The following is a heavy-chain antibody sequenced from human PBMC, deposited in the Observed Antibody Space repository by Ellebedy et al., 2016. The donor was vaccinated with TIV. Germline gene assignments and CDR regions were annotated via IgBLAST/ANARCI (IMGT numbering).Heavy chain of an antibody. J-gene: IGHJ5*02. CDR3: ARDLTPAAAGFDP. CDR2: IKQDGSEK. CDR1: GFTFSSYW. Sequence: GESLKISXAASGFTFSSYWMSWVRQAPGKGLEWVANIKQDGSEKYYVDSVKGRFTISRDNAKNSLYLQMNSLKAEDTAVYYCARDLTPAAAGFDPWGQGTLVTVSS. D-gene: IGHD2-2*01. V-gene: IGHV3-7*04.